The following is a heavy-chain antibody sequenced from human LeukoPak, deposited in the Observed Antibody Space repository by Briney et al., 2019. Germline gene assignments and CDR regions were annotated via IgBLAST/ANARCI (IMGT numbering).Heavy chain of an antibody. CDR3: ARRLRWASGPYFDY. J-gene: IGHJ4*02. CDR1: GYSFTNYW. V-gene: IGHV5-51*01. D-gene: IGHD4-23*01. CDR2: FYPGDSDT. Sequence: GESLKISCKGSGYSFTNYWIGWVRQMPGKGLEWMGTFYPGDSDTEYSPSFQGQVTISADKSISTAYLQWSSLKASDTAMYYCARRLRWASGPYFDYWGQGTLVTVSS.